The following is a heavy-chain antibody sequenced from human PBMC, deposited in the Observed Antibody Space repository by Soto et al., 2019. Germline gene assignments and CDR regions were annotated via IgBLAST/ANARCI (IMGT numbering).Heavy chain of an antibody. CDR2: INAGNGNT. D-gene: IGHD3-10*01. Sequence: QVPLVQSGAEVKKPGASVKVSCKASGYTFTSYAMHWVRQAPGHRLEWMGWINAGNGNTKYSQKFQGRVTITRDTSASTAYIELSSLRSEDTAVYYCARVLGGSGSYYNVYFDYWGQGTLVTVSS. CDR3: ARVLGGSGSYYNVYFDY. J-gene: IGHJ4*02. CDR1: GYTFTSYA. V-gene: IGHV1-3*01.